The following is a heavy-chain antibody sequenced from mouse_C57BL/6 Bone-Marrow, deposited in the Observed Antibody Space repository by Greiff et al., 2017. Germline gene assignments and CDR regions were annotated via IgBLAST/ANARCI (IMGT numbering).Heavy chain of an antibody. CDR3: ARGLLRDY. Sequence: VQLQQPGAELVKPGASVKMSCKASGYTFTSSWITWVKQRPGQGLEWIGDIDPGSGSTNYTEKFKSKATLTVDTSSSTAYMQLSSLTAEASAVYYCARGLLRDYWGQGTTLTVSS. CDR1: GYTFTSSW. CDR2: IDPGSGST. J-gene: IGHJ2*01. V-gene: IGHV1-55*01. D-gene: IGHD1-1*01.